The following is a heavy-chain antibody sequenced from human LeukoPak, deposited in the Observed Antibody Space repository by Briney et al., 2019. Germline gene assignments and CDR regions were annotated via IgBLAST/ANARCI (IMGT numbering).Heavy chain of an antibody. CDR3: AKGITIFGVVNPNDY. V-gene: IGHV3-23*01. CDR2: ISGSGGST. J-gene: IGHJ4*02. Sequence: GGSLRLSCAASGFIFSSYAMSWVRQAPGKGLEWVSAISGSGGSTYYADSVKGRFTISRDNSKNTLYLQMNSLRAEDTAVYYCAKGITIFGVVNPNDYWGQGTLVTVSS. CDR1: GFIFSSYA. D-gene: IGHD3-3*01.